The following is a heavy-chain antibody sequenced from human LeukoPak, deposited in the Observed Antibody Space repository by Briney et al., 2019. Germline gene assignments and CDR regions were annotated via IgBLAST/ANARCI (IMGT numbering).Heavy chain of an antibody. Sequence: SETLSLTCTVSGGSISGYYWNWIRQPPGKALEWIGYIYYSGSTNYNPSLKSRVTISVDTSKNQFSLKLSSVTAADTAVYYCATGCSSTSCDPYYYYAMDVWGEGTTVTVSS. CDR1: GGSISGYY. J-gene: IGHJ6*04. V-gene: IGHV4-59*01. CDR2: IYYSGST. CDR3: ATGCSSTSCDPYYYYAMDV. D-gene: IGHD2-2*01.